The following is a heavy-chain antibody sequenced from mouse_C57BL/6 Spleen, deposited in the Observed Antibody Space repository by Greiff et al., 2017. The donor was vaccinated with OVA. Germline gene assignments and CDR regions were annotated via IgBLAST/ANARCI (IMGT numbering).Heavy chain of an antibody. CDR1: GYSITSGYY. CDR3: ARDRDLLWYYAMDY. Sequence: EVKLQESGPGLVKPSQSLSLTCSVPGYSITSGYYWNWIRQFPGNKLEWMGYISYDGSNNYNPSLKNRISITRDTSKNQFFLKLNSVTTEDTATYYCARDRDLLWYYAMDYWGQGTSVTVSS. CDR2: ISYDGSN. J-gene: IGHJ4*01. V-gene: IGHV3-6*01. D-gene: IGHD2-1*01.